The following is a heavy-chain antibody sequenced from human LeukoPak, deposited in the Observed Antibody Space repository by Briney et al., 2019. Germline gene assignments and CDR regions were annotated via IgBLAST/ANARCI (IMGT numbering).Heavy chain of an antibody. J-gene: IGHJ4*02. Sequence: ASVKVSCRASGYTFTGYYMHWVRQAPGQGLEWMGWINPNSGGTNYAQKFQGWVTMTRDTSISTAYMELSRLRSDDTAVYYCAREFVYSRGWAFDYWGQGTLVTVSP. D-gene: IGHD6-19*01. CDR3: AREFVYSRGWAFDY. CDR1: GYTFTGYY. CDR2: INPNSGGT. V-gene: IGHV1-2*04.